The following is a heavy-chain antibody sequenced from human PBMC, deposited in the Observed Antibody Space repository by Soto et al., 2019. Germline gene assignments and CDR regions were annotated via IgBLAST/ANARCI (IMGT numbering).Heavy chain of an antibody. Sequence: EVQLLESGGGFVQPGGSLRLSCAASGFTFRNYAMTWVRQAPGKGLEWVSVIYSGGSTYYVDSVKGRFTISRDNSKNTLYLQMNSLRAEDTAVYYCARIRDGYPFDYWGQGTLVTVSS. J-gene: IGHJ4*02. D-gene: IGHD3-22*01. CDR1: GFTFRNYA. CDR2: IYSGGST. V-gene: IGHV3-23*03. CDR3: ARIRDGYPFDY.